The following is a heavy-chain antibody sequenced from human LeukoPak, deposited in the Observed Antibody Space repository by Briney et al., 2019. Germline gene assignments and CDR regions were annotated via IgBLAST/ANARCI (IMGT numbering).Heavy chain of an antibody. Sequence: GGSLRLSCAASGFNFSSYSMNWVRLAPGKGLEWVLYISSSSSAIYYADSVKGRFTISRDNAKNSLYLQMNSLRAEDTAVYYCARGGPYYDSSGYYLFGYWGQGTLVTVSS. CDR1: GFNFSSYS. V-gene: IGHV3-48*04. CDR3: ARGGPYYDSSGYYLFGY. D-gene: IGHD3-22*01. J-gene: IGHJ4*02. CDR2: ISSSSSAI.